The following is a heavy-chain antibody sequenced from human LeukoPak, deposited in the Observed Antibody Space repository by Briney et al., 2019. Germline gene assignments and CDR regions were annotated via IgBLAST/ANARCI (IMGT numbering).Heavy chain of an antibody. CDR2: ISADGKA. D-gene: IGHD1-26*01. Sequence: GGSLRLSCAASGMNFERYAMHWVRQRPGKGLEWVGVISADGKADHADAVKGRFTVSRDNSRDSLSLQMSSLRDEDTALYYCATWAFYHDLDVWGQGSPGHRLL. CDR1: GMNFERYA. J-gene: IGHJ6*02. V-gene: IGHV3-43*02. CDR3: ATWAFYHDLDV.